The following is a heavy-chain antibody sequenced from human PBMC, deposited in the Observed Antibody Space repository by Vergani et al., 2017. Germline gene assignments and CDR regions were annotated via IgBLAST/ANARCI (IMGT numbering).Heavy chain of an antibody. D-gene: IGHD3-16*01. CDR1: GYTFTYRY. CDR3: ARGGEGFDY. CDR2: MNPNSGNT. J-gene: IGHJ4*02. Sequence: QMQLVQSGAEVKKTGSSVKVSCKASGYTFTYRYLHWVRQAPGQALEWMGWMNPNSGNTGYAQKFQGRVTMTRNTSISTAYMELSSLRSEDTAVYYCARGGEGFDYWGQGTLVTVSS. V-gene: IGHV1-8*02.